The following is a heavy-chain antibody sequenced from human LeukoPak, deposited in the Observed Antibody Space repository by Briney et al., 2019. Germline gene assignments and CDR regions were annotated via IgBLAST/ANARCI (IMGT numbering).Heavy chain of an antibody. Sequence: GGSLRLSCAASGFTFSNAWMSWVRQAPGKGLEWVGRIKSKTDGGTTDYAAPVKGRFTISRDDSKNTLYLQMNSLKTEDTAVYYCTTDRIWYQLLYGWYYFDYWGQGTLVTVSS. V-gene: IGHV3-15*01. CDR1: GFTFSNAW. J-gene: IGHJ4*02. D-gene: IGHD2-2*02. CDR3: TTDRIWYQLLYGWYYFDY. CDR2: IKSKTDGGTT.